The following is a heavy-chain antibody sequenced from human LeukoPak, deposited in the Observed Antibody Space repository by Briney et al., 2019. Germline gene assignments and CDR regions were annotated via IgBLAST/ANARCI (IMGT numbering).Heavy chain of an antibody. V-gene: IGHV1-18*01. D-gene: IGHD3-3*01. CDR3: ASGEGVAAFDY. Sequence: ASVKVSCKASSYTFPTYGISWVRQAPGQGLEWMGWISAYNGNTNYAQNLQGRVTMTTDTSTSTAYLELRSLISDDTAVYYCASGEGVAAFDYWGQGTLVTVSS. J-gene: IGHJ4*02. CDR1: SYTFPTYG. CDR2: ISAYNGNT.